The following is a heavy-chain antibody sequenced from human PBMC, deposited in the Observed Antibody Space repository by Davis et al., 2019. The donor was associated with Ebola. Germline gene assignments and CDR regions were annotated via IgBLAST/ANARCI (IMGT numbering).Heavy chain of an antibody. D-gene: IGHD6-13*01. V-gene: IGHV3-73*01. CDR2: IRSKANSYAT. CDR3: TAAAGIFDY. CDR1: GFTFSGSA. Sequence: GGSLRLSCAASGFTFSGSAMHWVRQASGKGLEWVGRIRSKANSYATAYAASVKGRFTISRDDSRNTAYLQMNSLKTEDTAVYYCTAAAGIFDYWGQGTLVTVSS. J-gene: IGHJ4*02.